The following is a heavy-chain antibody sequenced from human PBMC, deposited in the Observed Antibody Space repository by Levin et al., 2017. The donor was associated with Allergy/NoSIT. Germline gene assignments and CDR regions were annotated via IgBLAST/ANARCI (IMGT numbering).Heavy chain of an antibody. J-gene: IGHJ6*02. CDR3: ARETYYDFWSGYYYYYYGMDV. V-gene: IGHV3-48*01. CDR2: ISSSSSTI. D-gene: IGHD3-3*01. CDR1: GFTFSSYS. Sequence: SGGSLRLSCAASGFTFSSYSMNWVRQAPGKGLEWVSYISSSSSTIYYADSVKGRFTISRDNAKNSLYLQMNSLRAEDTAVYYCARETYYDFWSGYYYYYYGMDVWGQGTTVTVSS.